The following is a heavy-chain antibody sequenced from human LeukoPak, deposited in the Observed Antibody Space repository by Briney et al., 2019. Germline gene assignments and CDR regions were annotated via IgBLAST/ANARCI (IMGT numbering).Heavy chain of an antibody. CDR2: ISSSSSYI. CDR1: GFTFSSYS. CDR3: ARDAGITIFGVVIGSKNFYMDV. Sequence: GGSLRLSCAASGFTFSSYSMNWVRQAPGKGLEWVSSISSSSSYIYYADSVKGRFTIPRDNAKNSLYLQMNSLRAEDTAVYYCARDAGITIFGVVIGSKNFYMDVWGKGTTVTVSS. V-gene: IGHV3-21*01. J-gene: IGHJ6*03. D-gene: IGHD3-3*01.